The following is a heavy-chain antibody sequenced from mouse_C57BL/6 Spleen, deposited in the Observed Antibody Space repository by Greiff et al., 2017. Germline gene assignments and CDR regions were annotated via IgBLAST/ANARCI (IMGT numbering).Heavy chain of an antibody. Sequence: VQLQQSGPELVKPGASVKMSCKASGYTFTDYNMHWVKPSHGKSLEWIGYINPNNGGTSYNQKFKGKATLTVNKSSSTAYMELRSLTSEESAVYYCALLLRSPYYFDYWGQGTTLTVSS. CDR3: ALLLRSPYYFDY. V-gene: IGHV1-22*01. CDR1: GYTFTDYN. J-gene: IGHJ2*01. CDR2: INPNNGGT. D-gene: IGHD1-1*01.